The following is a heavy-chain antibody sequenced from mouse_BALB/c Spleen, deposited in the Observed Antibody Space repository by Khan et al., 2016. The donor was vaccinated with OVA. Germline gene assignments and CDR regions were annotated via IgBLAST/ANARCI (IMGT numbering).Heavy chain of an antibody. CDR3: AKDPPYYAMDY. J-gene: IGHJ4*01. CDR2: IWGGGSK. V-gene: IGHV2-6-5*01. Sequence: QVQLKESGPGLVAPSQSLSITCTVSGFSLTDYAVSWIRQPPGKGLEWLGVIWGGGSKYYNSALKSRLSISKDNSKSQVFSKMNSLQTDDTAMYYCAKDPPYYAMDYWGQGTSVTVSS. CDR1: GFSLTDYA.